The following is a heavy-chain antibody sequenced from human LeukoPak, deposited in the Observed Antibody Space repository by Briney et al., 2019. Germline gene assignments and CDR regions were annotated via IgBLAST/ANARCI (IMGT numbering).Heavy chain of an antibody. CDR2: IYYSGST. CDR3: ARGREQWPEYYFDY. V-gene: IGHV4-59*01. CDR1: GGSISSYY. J-gene: IGHJ4*02. D-gene: IGHD6-19*01. Sequence: SETLSLTCTVSGGSISSYYWRWIRQPPGKGLEWIGYIYYSGSTNYNPSLKSRVTISVDTSKNQFSLKLSSVTAADTAVYYCARGREQWPEYYFDYWGQGTLVTVSS.